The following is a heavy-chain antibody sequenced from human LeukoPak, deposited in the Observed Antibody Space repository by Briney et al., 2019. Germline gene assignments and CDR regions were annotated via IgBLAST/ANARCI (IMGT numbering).Heavy chain of an antibody. D-gene: IGHD1-26*01. J-gene: IGHJ4*02. CDR2: ISYDGSNK. Sequence: PGGSLRLSCAASGFTFSSYGMHWVRQAPGKGLEWVAVISYDGSNKYYADSVKGRFTISRDNSKNTLYLQMNSLRAEDTAVYYCAKDAVGEGYFDYWGQGTLVTVSS. CDR1: GFTFSSYG. CDR3: AKDAVGEGYFDY. V-gene: IGHV3-30*18.